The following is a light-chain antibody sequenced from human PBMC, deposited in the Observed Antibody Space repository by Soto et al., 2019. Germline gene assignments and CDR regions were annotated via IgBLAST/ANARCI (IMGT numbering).Light chain of an antibody. J-gene: IGKJ4*01. V-gene: IGKV3-20*01. CDR3: QQYGISPPLT. CDR1: QSVSSSY. CDR2: GAS. Sequence: EIVLTQSPGTLSLSPGERATLSCRASQSVSSSYLAWYQQKPGQAPRLLIYGASSRATGIPDRFSGSGSGTAFILTISRLEPEDFAVYYCQQYGISPPLTFGGGTKVEIK.